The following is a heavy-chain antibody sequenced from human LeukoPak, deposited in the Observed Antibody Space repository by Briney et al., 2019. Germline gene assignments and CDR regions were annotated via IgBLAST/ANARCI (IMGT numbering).Heavy chain of an antibody. J-gene: IGHJ5*02. D-gene: IGHD2-15*01. V-gene: IGHV1-18*01. CDR2: ISAYNGNT. CDR3: ARDLGYCSGGSCYNWFDP. Sequence: ASVKVSCKASGYTFTSYGISWVRQAPGQGLEWMGWISAYNGNTNYAQKLQGRVTMTTDTSTSTAYMELRSLRSDDTAVYYCARDLGYCSGGSCYNWFDPWGQGTLSPSPQ. CDR1: GYTFTSYG.